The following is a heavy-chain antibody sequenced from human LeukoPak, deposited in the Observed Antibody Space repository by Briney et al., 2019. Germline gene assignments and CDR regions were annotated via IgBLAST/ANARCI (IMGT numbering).Heavy chain of an antibody. V-gene: IGHV3-11*04. CDR3: ARTRYSYGSAFDY. CDR1: GFTFSDYY. D-gene: IGHD5-18*01. Sequence: GSLRLSCAASGFTFSDYYMSWIRQAPGKGLEWVSYISSSGSTIYYADSVKGRFTISRDNAKNSLHLQMNSLRAEDTAVYYCARTRYSYGSAFDYWGQGTLVTVSS. J-gene: IGHJ4*02. CDR2: ISSSGSTI.